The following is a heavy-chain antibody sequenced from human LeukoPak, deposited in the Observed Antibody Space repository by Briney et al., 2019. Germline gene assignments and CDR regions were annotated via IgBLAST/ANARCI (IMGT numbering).Heavy chain of an antibody. D-gene: IGHD1-26*01. Sequence: PSETLSLTYTVSGGSISSGSYYWSWIRQPAGKGLEWIGRIYTSGSTNYNPSLKSRVTISVDTSKNQFSLKLSSVTAADTAVYYCAIVGATGGAFDIWGQGTMVTVSS. V-gene: IGHV4-61*02. J-gene: IGHJ3*02. CDR2: IYTSGST. CDR3: AIVGATGGAFDI. CDR1: GGSISSGSYY.